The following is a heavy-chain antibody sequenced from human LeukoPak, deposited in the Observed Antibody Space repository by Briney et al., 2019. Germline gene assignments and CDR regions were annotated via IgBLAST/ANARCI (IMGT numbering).Heavy chain of an antibody. D-gene: IGHD4-17*01. V-gene: IGHV4-59*01. CDR3: ARSTVTAAPLFF. CDR2: IYYSGST. Sequence: SETLSLTCTVSGGSISGYHWSWIRQPPGKGLEWIGNIYYSGSTNYNPSLKSRVTISVDTSKNQFSLKLSSVTAADTAVYYCARSTVTAAPLFFWGQGTLVTVSS. J-gene: IGHJ4*02. CDR1: GGSISGYH.